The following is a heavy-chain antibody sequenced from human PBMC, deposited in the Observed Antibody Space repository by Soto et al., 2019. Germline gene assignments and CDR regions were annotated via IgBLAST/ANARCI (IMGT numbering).Heavy chain of an antibody. CDR2: IHESGCM. D-gene: IGHD3-9*01. V-gene: IGHV4-31*03. J-gene: IGHJ2*01. Sequence: QVQLQESGPGLVKPSQTLSLTCTVSGGSISSGGYYWSWIRQHPGKGLEWIGYIHESGCMYYKASLKSRVTISIDTSKNQFSLKLTSVTAADTAVYYCARGTDTWFFDLWGRGTLVTVSS. CDR1: GGSISSGGYY. CDR3: ARGTDTWFFDL.